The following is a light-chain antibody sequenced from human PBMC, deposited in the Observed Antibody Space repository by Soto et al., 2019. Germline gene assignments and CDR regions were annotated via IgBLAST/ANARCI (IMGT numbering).Light chain of an antibody. CDR2: DAS. V-gene: IGKV1-9*01. J-gene: IGKJ1*01. CDR3: QHLDGYLRS. CDR1: QGISSY. Sequence: IQLTQSPSFLSASVGDRVTITCRASQGISSYLAWYQQKAGKAPKLLIYDASILQSGVPSRFSGSGSGTQFPLTISSLQPEDFATYHCQHLDGYLRSFGQGTKVEIK.